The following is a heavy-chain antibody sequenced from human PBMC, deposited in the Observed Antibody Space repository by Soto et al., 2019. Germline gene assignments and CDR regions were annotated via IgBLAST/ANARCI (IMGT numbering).Heavy chain of an antibody. Sequence: SETLSLTCTVSGGSISSSSYYWGWIRQPPGKGLEWIGSIYYSGSTYYNPSLESRVTISVDTSKNQFSLKLSSVTAADTAVYYCARRSSGWSFDYWGQGTLVTVSS. CDR2: IYYSGST. CDR3: ARRSSGWSFDY. D-gene: IGHD6-19*01. V-gene: IGHV4-39*01. J-gene: IGHJ4*02. CDR1: GGSISSSSYY.